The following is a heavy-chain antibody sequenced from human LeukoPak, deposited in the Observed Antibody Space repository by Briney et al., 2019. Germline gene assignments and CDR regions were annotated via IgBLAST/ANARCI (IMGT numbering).Heavy chain of an antibody. CDR3: AKCQGGFWYDASDY. Sequence: PGGSLRLSCAASGFTFSSYAMSWVRQAPGKGLEWVSAISGSGGSTYYADSVKGRFTISRDNSKNTLYLQMNSLGAEDTAVYYCAKCQGGFWYDASDYWGQGTLVTVSS. CDR1: GFTFSSYA. D-gene: IGHD1-1*01. J-gene: IGHJ4*02. CDR2: ISGSGGST. V-gene: IGHV3-23*01.